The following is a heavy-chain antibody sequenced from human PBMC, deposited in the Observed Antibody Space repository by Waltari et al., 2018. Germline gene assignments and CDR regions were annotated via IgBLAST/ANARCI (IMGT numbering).Heavy chain of an antibody. Sequence: VHLLQSGAEVKEPGSSVKVSCKVSGGTFNNSGISWVRQAPGQGLEWMGGVSPVLGAANYEQKFQGRVTISADESSGTAYMGMSSLRSGDTAIYFCAFDTSGSEDYFDFWGQGTLVTVSS. CDR3: AFDTSGSEDYFDF. CDR1: GGTFNNSG. CDR2: VSPVLGAA. J-gene: IGHJ4*02. V-gene: IGHV1-69*01. D-gene: IGHD3-10*01.